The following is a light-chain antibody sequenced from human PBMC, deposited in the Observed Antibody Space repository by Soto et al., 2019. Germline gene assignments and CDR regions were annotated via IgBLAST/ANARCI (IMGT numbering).Light chain of an antibody. CDR3: QQYHDWPLT. V-gene: IGKV3D-15*01. Sequence: EIVMTQSPATLSVSPGERATLSCRATQSLTINLAWYQQKPGQAPRLLIDRASSRATGIPARFSGSGSGTEFTLTISSPQSEDFAVYYCQQYHDWPLTFGQGTRLEIK. CDR2: RAS. CDR1: QSLTIN. J-gene: IGKJ5*01.